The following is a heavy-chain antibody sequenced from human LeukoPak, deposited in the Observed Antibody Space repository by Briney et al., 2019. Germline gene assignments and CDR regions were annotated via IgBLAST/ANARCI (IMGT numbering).Heavy chain of an antibody. D-gene: IGHD2-2*01. CDR1: GFTFSDYY. CDR2: ISSSSSYT. J-gene: IGHJ6*02. Sequence: KSGGSPRLSCAASGFTFSDYYMSWIRQAPGKGLEWVSYISSSSSYTNYADSVKGRFTISRDNAKNSLYLQMYSLRAEDTAVYYCARSSSITYYGMDVWGRGTTVTVSS. CDR3: ARSSSITYYGMDV. V-gene: IGHV3-11*06.